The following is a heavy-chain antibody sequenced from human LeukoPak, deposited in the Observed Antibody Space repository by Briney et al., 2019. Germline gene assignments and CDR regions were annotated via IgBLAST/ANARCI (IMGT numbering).Heavy chain of an antibody. CDR2: IANDGSQT. D-gene: IGHD3-16*01. CDR3: VRGRQDTIVYTGAFDF. Sequence: GGSLRLSCAASGFTFTNHIMHWVRQAPGKGLEWVATIANDGSQTFYRGSVKGRFTISRDNSENKLYLQMSSLSAEDTAVYFCVRGRQDTIVYTGAFDFWGQGTMLSVSS. J-gene: IGHJ3*01. V-gene: IGHV3-30-3*01. CDR1: GFTFTNHI.